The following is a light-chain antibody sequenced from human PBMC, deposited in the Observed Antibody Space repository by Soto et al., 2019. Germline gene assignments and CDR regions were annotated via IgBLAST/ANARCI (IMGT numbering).Light chain of an antibody. CDR2: GAS. CDR1: QSVSGN. Sequence: EIVMTQSPATLSVSPGERATLSCRASQSVSGNLAWYQQKPGQAPRLLIYGASTRAPGIPARFSGSGSGTQFTLTISSLQSEDFAVYYCQQYNNWPRTFGQGTKLEIK. J-gene: IGKJ2*01. CDR3: QQYNNWPRT. V-gene: IGKV3-15*01.